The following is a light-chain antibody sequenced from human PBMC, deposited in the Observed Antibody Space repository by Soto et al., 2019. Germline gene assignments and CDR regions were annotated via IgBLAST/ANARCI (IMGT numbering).Light chain of an antibody. CDR1: QGISSY. Sequence: DIQLTQSPSFLSASVGDRVTITCRASQGISSYLAWYQQKPGNAPKLLIYAASTLQSGVPSRFSGSGSGTEFTLTISSLQPEDFAAYYCQQLNDSPSITFGQGTRLEIK. J-gene: IGKJ5*01. V-gene: IGKV1-9*01. CDR2: AAS. CDR3: QQLNDSPSIT.